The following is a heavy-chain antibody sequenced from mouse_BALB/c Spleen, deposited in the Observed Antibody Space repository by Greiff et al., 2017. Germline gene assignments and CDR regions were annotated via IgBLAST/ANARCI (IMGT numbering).Heavy chain of an antibody. CDR3: ARGYYGSSSYFDY. CDR1: GFTFSSYA. J-gene: IGHJ2*01. D-gene: IGHD1-1*01. Sequence: EVKLVESGGGLVKPGGSLKLSCAASGFTFSSYAMSWVRQTPEKRLEWVASISSGGSTYYPDSVKGRFTISRDNARNILYLQMSSLRSEDTAMYYCARGYYGSSSYFDYWGQGTTLTVSS. V-gene: IGHV5-6-5*01. CDR2: ISSGGST.